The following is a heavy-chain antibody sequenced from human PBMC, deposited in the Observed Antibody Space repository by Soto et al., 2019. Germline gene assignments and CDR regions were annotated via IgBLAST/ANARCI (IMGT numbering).Heavy chain of an antibody. CDR1: GGSISRGGYY. J-gene: IGHJ4*01. V-gene: IGHV4-31*03. CDR2: ISYRGST. Sequence: QVQLQESGPGLVQPSQTLSLTCTVSGGSISRGGYYWSWIRQHPGTCLEWIGHISYRGSTYYNTSLKSRVTISVDTSRNQFSLIVNSVTAADTAVYYCARGVLHWGQGTLVTVSS. CDR3: ARGVLH.